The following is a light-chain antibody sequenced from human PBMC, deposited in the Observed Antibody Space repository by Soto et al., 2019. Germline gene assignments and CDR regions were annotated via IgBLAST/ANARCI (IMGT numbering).Light chain of an antibody. J-gene: IGLJ3*02. CDR1: NSDVGRYNL. CDR3: CSYAPGSTWV. Sequence: ALTQPASVSGSPGQSITISCTGTNSDVGRYNLVSWYQHHPGKAPKLVIYEANKRPSGISERSSVSKSGNTASLTISGLQAEDEGHYYCCSYAPGSTWVFGGGTKVTAL. CDR2: EAN. V-gene: IGLV2-23*01.